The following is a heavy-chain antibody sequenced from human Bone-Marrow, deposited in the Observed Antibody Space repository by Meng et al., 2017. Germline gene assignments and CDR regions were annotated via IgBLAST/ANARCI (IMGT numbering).Heavy chain of an antibody. CDR3: ARESSVVVLVAAKDYYYGMDV. Sequence: SLKIFCKASAGTFSSYTISWVRQAPGQGLEWMGRIIPILGIANYAQKFQGRVTITADKSTSTAYMELSSLRSEETAVDYCARESSVVVLVAAKDYYYGMDVWGQGTTVTVSS. J-gene: IGHJ6*02. CDR2: IIPILGIA. V-gene: IGHV1-69*04. D-gene: IGHD2-15*01. CDR1: AGTFSSYT.